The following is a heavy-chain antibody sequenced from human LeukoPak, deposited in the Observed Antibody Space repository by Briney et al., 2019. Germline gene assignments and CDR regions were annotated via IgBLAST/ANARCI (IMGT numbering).Heavy chain of an antibody. CDR2: IYPSHSDS. D-gene: IGHD6-6*01. J-gene: IGHJ4*02. CDR3: ASGARTDYFAY. V-gene: IGHV5-51*01. Sequence: GESVKISCKGSGYRFTSYWIGWVRQMPGKGLEWMGIIYPSHSDSRYSPSFQGQVTISADKSISTAYLQWSSLKASDTAMYYCASGARTDYFAYWGQGTLVTVSS. CDR1: GYRFTSYW.